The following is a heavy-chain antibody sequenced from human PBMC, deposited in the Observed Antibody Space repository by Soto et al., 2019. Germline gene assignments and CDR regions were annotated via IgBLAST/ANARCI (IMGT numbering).Heavy chain of an antibody. J-gene: IGHJ4*02. CDR2: IWYDGSNK. Sequence: HPGGSLRLSCAASGFTFSSYGMHWVRQAPGKGLEWVAVIWYDGSNKYYADSVKGRFTISRDNSKNTLYLQMNSLRAEDTAVYYCARELYYYDSSGTPGYWGQGTLVTVSS. CDR1: GFTFSSYG. D-gene: IGHD3-22*01. CDR3: ARELYYYDSSGTPGY. V-gene: IGHV3-33*01.